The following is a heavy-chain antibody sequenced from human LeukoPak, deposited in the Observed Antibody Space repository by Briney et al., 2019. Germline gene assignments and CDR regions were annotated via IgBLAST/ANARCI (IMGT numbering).Heavy chain of an antibody. V-gene: IGHV4-59*01. J-gene: IGHJ6*02. CDR1: GGSISSYY. D-gene: IGHD2-21*02. CDR2: IYYSGST. Sequence: SETLSLTCTVSGGSISSYYWSWIRQPPGKGLEWIGYIYYSGSTNYNPSLKSRVTISVDTSKNQFSLKLSSVTAADTAVYYCARVGGDYYYYYGMDVWGQGTTVTVSS. CDR3: ARVGGDYYYYYGMDV.